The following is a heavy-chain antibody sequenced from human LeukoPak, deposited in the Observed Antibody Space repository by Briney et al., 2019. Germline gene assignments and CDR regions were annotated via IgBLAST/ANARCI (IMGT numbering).Heavy chain of an antibody. D-gene: IGHD3-16*01. V-gene: IGHV4-4*02. CDR2: IYHSGST. Sequence: SETLSLTCAVSGGSISSSNWWSWVRQPPGKGLGWIGEIYHSGSTNYNPSLKSRVTISVDTSKNQFSLKLNSVTATDTAVYYCARHYGPWGQGTLVTVSS. CDR1: GGSISSSNW. J-gene: IGHJ4*02. CDR3: ARHYGP.